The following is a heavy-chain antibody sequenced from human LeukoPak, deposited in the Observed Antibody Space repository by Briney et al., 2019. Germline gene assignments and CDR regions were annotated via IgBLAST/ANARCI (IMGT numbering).Heavy chain of an antibody. J-gene: IGHJ4*02. Sequence: SETLSLTCAVSGGSISSGGYSWSWIRQPPGKGLEWIGYIYHSGSTYYNPSLKSRVTISVDRSKNQFSLKLSSVTAADTAVYYCARGTETVLRFLEWSILFDYWDQGTLVTVSS. V-gene: IGHV4-30-2*01. CDR1: GGSISSGGYS. CDR3: ARGTETVLRFLEWSILFDY. CDR2: IYHSGST. D-gene: IGHD3-3*01.